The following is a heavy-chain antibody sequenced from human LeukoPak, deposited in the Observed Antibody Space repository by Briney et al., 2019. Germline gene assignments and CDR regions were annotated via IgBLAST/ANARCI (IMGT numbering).Heavy chain of an antibody. CDR1: GGSIRGYY. V-gene: IGHV4-59*08. CDR3: ARGPYSYDSSGAFDI. J-gene: IGHJ3*02. Sequence: SETLSLTCNVSGGSIRGYYWSWIRQPPGKGLEWIGFIYSSGSTNYNPSLKSRVTISVDTSKNQFSLKLSSVTAADTAVYFCARGPYSYDSSGAFDIWGQGTMVTVSS. D-gene: IGHD3-22*01. CDR2: IYSSGST.